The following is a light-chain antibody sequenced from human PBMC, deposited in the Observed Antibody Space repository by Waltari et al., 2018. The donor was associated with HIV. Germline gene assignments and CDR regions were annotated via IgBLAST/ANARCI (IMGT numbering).Light chain of an antibody. CDR3: QQYETSPYT. CDR2: GAS. CDR1: RNLDYKY. V-gene: IGKV3-20*01. Sequence: PAESATLSCRASRNLDYKYLAWHQHKPGQAPRLLIYGASHRADGIPDKFRGSGSGTDFTLTITRLDPEDFALYYCQQYETSPYTFGQGTRLEIK. J-gene: IGKJ2*01.